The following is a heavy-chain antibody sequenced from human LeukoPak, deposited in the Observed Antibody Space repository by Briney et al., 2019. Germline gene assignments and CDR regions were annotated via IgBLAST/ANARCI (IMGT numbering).Heavy chain of an antibody. CDR2: IRSKAYGGTT. J-gene: IGHJ6*03. D-gene: IGHD6-13*01. Sequence: GGSLRLSYTASGFTFGDYAMSWVRQAPGKGLEWVGFIRSKAYGGTTEYAASVKGRFTISRDDSKSIAYLQMNSLKTEDTAVYYCTIGSLYYYYYYMDVWGKGTTVTVSS. V-gene: IGHV3-49*04. CDR1: GFTFGDYA. CDR3: TIGSLYYYYYYMDV.